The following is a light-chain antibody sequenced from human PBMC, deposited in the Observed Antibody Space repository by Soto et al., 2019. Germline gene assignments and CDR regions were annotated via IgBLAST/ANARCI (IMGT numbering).Light chain of an antibody. CDR1: QSVSSK. J-gene: IGKJ1*01. V-gene: IGKV3-15*01. CDR3: QQYNSWMWT. CDR2: GAS. Sequence: EIVMTQSPATLSVSPGEGATLSCRASQSVSSKLAWYQQKPGQAPRXLIYGASTRETGIQARFSGSGSGTEFTRIISSLQSEDSSVYYCQQYNSWMWTFGQGTKVDIK.